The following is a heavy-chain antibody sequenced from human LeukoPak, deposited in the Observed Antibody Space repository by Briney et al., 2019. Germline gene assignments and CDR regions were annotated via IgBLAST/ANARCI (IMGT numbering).Heavy chain of an antibody. V-gene: IGHV3-53*05. CDR2: IYSGGST. D-gene: IGHD3-22*01. Sequence: GGSLRLSCAASGFTVSSNYMSWVRQAPGKGLEWVSVIYSGGSTYYADSVKGRFTISRDNSKNTLYLQMNSLRAEDTAVYYCAKGSIYDSSASFDYWGQGTLVTVSS. J-gene: IGHJ4*02. CDR3: AKGSIYDSSASFDY. CDR1: GFTVSSNY.